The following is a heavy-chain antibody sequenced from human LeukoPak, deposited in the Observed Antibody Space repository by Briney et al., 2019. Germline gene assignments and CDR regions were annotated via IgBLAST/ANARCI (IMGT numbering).Heavy chain of an antibody. CDR3: ARVLRAASWRSYDY. CDR2: IYYNGDT. Sequence: PSETLSLTCTVSGVSVSNSLYYWRWIRQPPGKGLEWIGYIYYNGDTNYNPSLKSRVIISIDTSSNQFSLRLNSMTAADTAVYYCARVLRAASWRSYDYWGQGSLVTVSS. J-gene: IGHJ4*02. V-gene: IGHV4-61*01. CDR1: GVSVSNSLYY. D-gene: IGHD5-18*01.